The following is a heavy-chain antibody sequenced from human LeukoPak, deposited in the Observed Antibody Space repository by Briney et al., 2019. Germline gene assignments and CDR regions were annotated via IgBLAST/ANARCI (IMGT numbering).Heavy chain of an antibody. V-gene: IGHV1-18*01. CDR2: ISAYNGNT. D-gene: IGHD3-10*01. CDR3: ARSITMVRGVITTTVGPNWFDP. J-gene: IGHJ5*02. Sequence: SVKVSCKASGYTFTSYGISWVRQAPGQGLEWMGWISAYNGNTNYAQKLQGRVTMTRDTSTSTVYMELSSLRSEDTAVYYCARSITMVRGVITTTVGPNWFDPWGQGTLVTVSS. CDR1: GYTFTSYG.